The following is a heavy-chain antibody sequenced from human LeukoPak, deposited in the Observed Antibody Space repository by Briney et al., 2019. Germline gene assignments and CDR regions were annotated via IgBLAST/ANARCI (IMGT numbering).Heavy chain of an antibody. CDR3: ARARVEPGGIGFFDY. Sequence: GGSLRLSCAASGFTVSGNYMSWVRQAPGKGLEWVSVIYSGGRTYHADSVKGRCTISRDNSKNTLSLQMNSLRAEDTAVYYCARARVEPGGIGFFDYWGQGTLVIVSS. CDR2: IYSGGRT. J-gene: IGHJ4*02. V-gene: IGHV3-53*01. D-gene: IGHD3-16*01. CDR1: GFTVSGNY.